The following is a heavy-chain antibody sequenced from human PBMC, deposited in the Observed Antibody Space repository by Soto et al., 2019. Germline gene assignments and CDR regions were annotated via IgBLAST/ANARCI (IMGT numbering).Heavy chain of an antibody. D-gene: IGHD2-21*01. CDR3: VRDLIPSGSSYLAY. CDR2: INTDGTRT. CDR1: GFTFNSYW. Sequence: EVQLVESGGGLVQPGGSLRLSCEASGFTFNSYWMHWVRQAPGNGLVWVSRINTDGTRTSYADSVKGRFTISRDNAKNTLYLQMHSPRAEDTAVYYCVRDLIPSGSSYLAYWGQGNLVTVSS. J-gene: IGHJ4*02. V-gene: IGHV3-74*01.